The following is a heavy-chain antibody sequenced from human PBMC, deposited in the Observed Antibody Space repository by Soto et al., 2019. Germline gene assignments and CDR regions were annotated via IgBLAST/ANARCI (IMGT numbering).Heavy chain of an antibody. D-gene: IGHD5-18*01. V-gene: IGHV3-23*01. CDR2: ISGSGGST. CDR3: AKGYSYYYYGMDV. CDR1: GFNFSSYA. Sequence: PGGSLRLSCAASGFNFSSYAMSWVRQAPGKGLEWVSAISGSGGSTYYADSVKGRFTISRDNSKNTLYLQMNSLRAEDTAVYYCAKGYSYYYYGMDVWGQGTTVTVSS. J-gene: IGHJ6*02.